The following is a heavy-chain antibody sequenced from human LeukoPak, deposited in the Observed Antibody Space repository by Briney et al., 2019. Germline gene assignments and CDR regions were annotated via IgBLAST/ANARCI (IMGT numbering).Heavy chain of an antibody. CDR2: FDPEDGET. Sequence: ASVKVSCKVSGYTLTELSMHWVRQAPGKGLEWMGGFDPEDGETIYAQKFQGRVTMTEDTSTDTAYMELSSLRSEDTAVYYCATGPYCSSTSCYDWFDPWGQGALVTVSS. V-gene: IGHV1-24*01. CDR1: GYTLTELS. D-gene: IGHD2-2*01. CDR3: ATGPYCSSTSCYDWFDP. J-gene: IGHJ5*02.